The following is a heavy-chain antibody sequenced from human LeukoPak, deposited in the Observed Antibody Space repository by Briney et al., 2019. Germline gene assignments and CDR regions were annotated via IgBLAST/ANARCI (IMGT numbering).Heavy chain of an antibody. V-gene: IGHV1-69*13. CDR3: ARGSGYPTDDAFDI. J-gene: IGHJ3*02. CDR1: GYTFTSYY. CDR2: IIPIFGTA. Sequence: GASVKVSCKASGYTFTSYYIHWVRQAPGQGLEWMGGIIPIFGTANYAQKFQGRVTITADESTSTAYMELSSLRSEDTAVYYCARGSGYPTDDAFDIWGQGTMVTVSS. D-gene: IGHD3-22*01.